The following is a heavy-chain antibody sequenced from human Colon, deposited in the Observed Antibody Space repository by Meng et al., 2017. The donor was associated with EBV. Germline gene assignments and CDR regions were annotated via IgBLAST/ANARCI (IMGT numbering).Heavy chain of an antibody. D-gene: IGHD5-24*01. CDR2: INHSGST. J-gene: IGHJ4*02. CDR1: GGSFSGYY. Sequence: QVQLQQWGAGLLKPSGTLSLTCAVYGGSFSGYYWTWIRQPPGKGLEWIGEINHSGSTNYSPSLKSRVTISVDTSKNQFSLRLNSVTAADTAVYYCARVGGLDGYRLGGDYWGQGALVTVSS. V-gene: IGHV4-34*01. CDR3: ARVGGLDGYRLGGDY.